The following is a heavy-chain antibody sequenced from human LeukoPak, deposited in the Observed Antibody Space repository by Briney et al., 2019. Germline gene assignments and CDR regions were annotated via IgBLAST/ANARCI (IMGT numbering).Heavy chain of an antibody. D-gene: IGHD5/OR15-5a*01. V-gene: IGHV1-18*01. Sequence: ASVKVSCKASGYTFTSYGISWVRQAPGQGLGWMGWISAYNGNTNYAQKLQGRVTMTTDTSTSTAYMELRSLRSDDTAVYYCARDGSTVAPRYYGMDVWGQGTTVTVSS. CDR2: ISAYNGNT. J-gene: IGHJ6*02. CDR1: GYTFTSYG. CDR3: ARDGSTVAPRYYGMDV.